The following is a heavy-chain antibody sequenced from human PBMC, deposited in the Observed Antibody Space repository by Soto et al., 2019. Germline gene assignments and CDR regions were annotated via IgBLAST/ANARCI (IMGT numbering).Heavy chain of an antibody. CDR3: AKVSSSWDFDY. D-gene: IGHD6-13*01. CDR2: ISWNSGSI. J-gene: IGHJ4*02. V-gene: IGHV3-9*01. Sequence: EVQLVESGGGLVQPGRSLRLSCAASGFTFDDYAMHWVRQAPGKGLEWVSGISWNSGSIGYADSVKGRFTISRDNAKNSLYLQMNSLRAEDTALYYCAKVSSSWDFDYWGQGTVVTVSS. CDR1: GFTFDDYA.